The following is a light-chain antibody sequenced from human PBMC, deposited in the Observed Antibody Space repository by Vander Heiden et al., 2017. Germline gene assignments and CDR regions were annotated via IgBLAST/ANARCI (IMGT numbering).Light chain of an antibody. J-gene: IGKJ2*01. CDR1: QGISSY. CDR3: QQLNSYPRT. V-gene: IGKV1-9*01. CDR2: AAS. Sequence: IQLTHSPSPLSASVGDRVTITCRASQGISSYLAWYQQKPGKAPKLLIYAASTLQSRVPSRFSGSGSGTDFTLTISSLQPEDFATYYCQQLNSYPRTFGPGTKLEIK.